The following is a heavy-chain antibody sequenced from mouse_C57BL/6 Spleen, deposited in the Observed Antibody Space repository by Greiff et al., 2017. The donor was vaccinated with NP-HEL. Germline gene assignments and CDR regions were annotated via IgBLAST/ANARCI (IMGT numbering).Heavy chain of an antibody. CDR3: ARRRVSNWDLFDY. V-gene: IGHV1-18*01. CDR1: GYTFTDYN. D-gene: IGHD4-1*01. J-gene: IGHJ2*01. CDR2: INPNNGGT. Sequence: VQLQQSGPELVKPGASVKIPCKASGYTFTDYNMDWVKQSHGKSLEWIGDINPNNGGTIYNQKFKGKATLTVDKSSSTAYMELRSLTSEDTAVYYCARRRVSNWDLFDYWGQGTTLTVSS.